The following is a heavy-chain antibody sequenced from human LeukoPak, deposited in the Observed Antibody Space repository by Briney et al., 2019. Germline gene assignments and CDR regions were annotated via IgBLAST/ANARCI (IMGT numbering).Heavy chain of an antibody. CDR3: ARPRESYDSSGYYYFYFDY. D-gene: IGHD3-22*01. Sequence: GASVKVSCKASGGTFSSYAISWVRQAPGQGLEWMGGIIPIFGTANYAQKFQGRVTITADESRSTAYMELSSLRSEDTAVYYCARPRESYDSSGYYYFYFDYWGQGTLVTVSS. CDR1: GGTFSSYA. CDR2: IIPIFGTA. J-gene: IGHJ4*02. V-gene: IGHV1-69*13.